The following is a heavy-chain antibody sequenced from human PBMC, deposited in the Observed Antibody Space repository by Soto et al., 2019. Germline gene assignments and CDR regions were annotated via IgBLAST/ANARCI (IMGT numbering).Heavy chain of an antibody. CDR2: ISDDSSYI. Sequence: GGSLRLSXAASGFTFSSYAMSWVRQAPGKGLEWLSSISDDSSYIDYADSLRGRFTVSRDNARNSLYLQIDSLGVEDTAVYYCATPYYFNHWGPGTLVTVSS. J-gene: IGHJ1*01. CDR3: ATPYYFNH. V-gene: IGHV3-21*06. D-gene: IGHD3-16*01. CDR1: GFTFSSYA.